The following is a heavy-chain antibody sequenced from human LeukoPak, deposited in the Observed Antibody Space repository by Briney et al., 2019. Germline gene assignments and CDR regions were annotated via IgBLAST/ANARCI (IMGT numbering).Heavy chain of an antibody. V-gene: IGHV4-39*07. CDR2: IYYSGST. D-gene: IGHD3-22*01. CDR3: ARGSFGYYDSSGIHY. J-gene: IGHJ4*02. CDR1: GGSISSSSYY. Sequence: SETLSLTCTVSGGSISSSSYYWGWIRQPPGKGLEWIGSIYYSGSTYYNPSLKSRVTISVDTSKNQFSLKLSSVTAADTAVYYCARGSFGYYDSSGIHYWGQGTLVTVSS.